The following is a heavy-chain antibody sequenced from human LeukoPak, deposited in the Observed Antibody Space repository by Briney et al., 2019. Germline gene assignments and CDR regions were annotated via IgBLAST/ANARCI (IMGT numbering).Heavy chain of an antibody. D-gene: IGHD3-9*01. Sequence: GGSLRLSCAASGFTFSSYGMHWVRQAPGKGLEWLTFIRYDGTNKYYADSVKGRFTISRDNSKNTLYLQMNSLRVEDTAVYYCARDESGDNDAFDIWGQGTMVTVSS. J-gene: IGHJ3*02. CDR2: IRYDGTNK. CDR3: ARDESGDNDAFDI. V-gene: IGHV3-30*02. CDR1: GFTFSSYG.